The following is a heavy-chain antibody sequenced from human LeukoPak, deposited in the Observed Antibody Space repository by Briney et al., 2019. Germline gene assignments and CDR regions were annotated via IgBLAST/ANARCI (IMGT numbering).Heavy chain of an antibody. Sequence: GRSLRLSCAASGFTFSSYAMHWVRQAPGKGLEWVAVISYAGSNKYYADSVKGRFTISRDNSKNTLYLQMNSLRAEDTAVYYCARDRGSKWGQGTLVTVSS. J-gene: IGHJ4*02. CDR1: GFTFSSYA. V-gene: IGHV3-30-3*01. CDR2: ISYAGSNK. D-gene: IGHD2-2*01. CDR3: ARDRGSK.